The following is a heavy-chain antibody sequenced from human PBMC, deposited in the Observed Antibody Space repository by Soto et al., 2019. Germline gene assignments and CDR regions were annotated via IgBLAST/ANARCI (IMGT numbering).Heavy chain of an antibody. V-gene: IGHV1-69*06. D-gene: IGHD1-7*01. J-gene: IGHJ5*02. CDR2: IIPVFAKA. CDR3: AREPSKGDNWKYVGWFDP. Sequence: QVQLMQSGAEVKKSGSSVKVSCKASGGTFSTFAVTWVRQAPGQGLEWMGEIIPVFAKATYARKFQGRLTITADRSTITAVMELSGLSSEDTAVYYCAREPSKGDNWKYVGWFDPWGQGSLVTVSS. CDR1: GGTFSTFA.